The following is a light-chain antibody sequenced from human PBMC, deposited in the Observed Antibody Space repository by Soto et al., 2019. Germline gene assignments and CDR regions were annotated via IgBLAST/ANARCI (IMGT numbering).Light chain of an antibody. CDR2: LGS. Sequence: DIVMTQSPLSLPVTPGEPASISCGSSQTLLHSNGYNYLDWYLQKPGQSPRLLIYLGSNRASGVPDRFSGRGSGTDFTLRISRVAAEDVGVYYCMQATQFPYTFGQGTKLEIK. J-gene: IGKJ2*01. CDR1: QTLLHSNGYNY. CDR3: MQATQFPYT. V-gene: IGKV2-28*01.